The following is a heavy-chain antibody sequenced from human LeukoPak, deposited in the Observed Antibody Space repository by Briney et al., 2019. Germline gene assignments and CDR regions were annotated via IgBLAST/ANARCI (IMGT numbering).Heavy chain of an antibody. D-gene: IGHD5-12*01. J-gene: IGHJ4*02. CDR3: AKDNGIVAPSIPLDY. V-gene: IGHV3-23*01. Sequence: GGSLRLSCAASGFTFSIYGMSWVRQAPGKGLEWVSGISGSGGSTYYADSVKGRFTISRDNSKNTLYLQMNSLRAEDTAVYYCAKDNGIVAPSIPLDYWGQGTLVTVSP. CDR1: GFTFSIYG. CDR2: ISGSGGST.